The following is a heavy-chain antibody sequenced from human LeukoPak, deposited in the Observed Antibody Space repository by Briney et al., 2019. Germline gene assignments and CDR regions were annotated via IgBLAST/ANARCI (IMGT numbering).Heavy chain of an antibody. CDR2: IDHSGSA. CDR1: SGSFSSYY. CDR3: ARGPRPIRRFTIVQEIRGRYFDY. V-gene: IGHV4-34*01. J-gene: IGHJ4*02. Sequence: SETLSLTCAVQSGSFSSYYWTWIRQTPGKGLEWIGEIDHSGSANFNPSLKSRVTISVDTSKNQVSLRLSSVTAADTAVYYCARGPRPIRRFTIVQEIRGRYFDYWGQGTLVTVSS. D-gene: IGHD3-10*01.